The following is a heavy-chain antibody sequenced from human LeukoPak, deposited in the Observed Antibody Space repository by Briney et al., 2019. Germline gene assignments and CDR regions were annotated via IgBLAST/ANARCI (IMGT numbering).Heavy chain of an antibody. Sequence: GASVKVSCKAPGGTFSSYTISWVRQAPGQGLEWMGGIIPIFGTANYAQKFQGRVTITADKSTSTAYMELSSLRSEDTAVYYCARESGYSYGYDYYYYMDVWGKGTTVTVSS. D-gene: IGHD5-18*01. CDR3: ARESGYSYGYDYYYYMDV. V-gene: IGHV1-69*06. J-gene: IGHJ6*03. CDR2: IIPIFGTA. CDR1: GGTFSSYT.